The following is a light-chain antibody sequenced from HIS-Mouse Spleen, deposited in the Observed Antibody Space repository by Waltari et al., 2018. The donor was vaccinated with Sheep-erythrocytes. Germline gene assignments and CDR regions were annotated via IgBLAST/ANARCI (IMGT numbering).Light chain of an antibody. CDR2: DNN. CDR1: SPNIGNNY. J-gene: IGLJ3*02. V-gene: IGLV1-51*01. Sequence: QSVLTQPPSVSAAPGQKVTISCSGSSPNIGNNYVSRYQQLPGTAPKLLIYDNNKRPSGIPDRFSGSKSGTSATLGITGLQTGDEADYYCGTWDSSLSAGRVFGGGTKLTVI. CDR3: GTWDSSLSAGRV.